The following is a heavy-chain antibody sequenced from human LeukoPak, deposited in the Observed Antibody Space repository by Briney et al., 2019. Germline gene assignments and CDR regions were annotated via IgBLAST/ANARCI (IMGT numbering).Heavy chain of an antibody. CDR2: ISYDGSNK. CDR3: AKDLGVSLDY. V-gene: IGHV3-30*18. Sequence: GRSLRLSCAASGFTFSSYGMHWVRQAPGKGLEWVAVISYDGSNKYYADSVKGRFTISRDNSKNTLYLQMNSLRAEDTAVYYCAKDLGVSLDYWGQETLVTVSS. D-gene: IGHD6-6*01. J-gene: IGHJ4*02. CDR1: GFTFSSYG.